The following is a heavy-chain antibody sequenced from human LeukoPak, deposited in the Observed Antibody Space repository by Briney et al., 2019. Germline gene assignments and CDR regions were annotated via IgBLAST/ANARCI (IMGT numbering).Heavy chain of an antibody. CDR2: INAGNGNT. D-gene: IGHD2-8*01. CDR1: GYTFTSYA. V-gene: IGHV1-3*01. CDR3: ARVDVVLMVY. J-gene: IGHJ4*02. Sequence: ASVKVSCKASGYTFTSYAMHWVRQAPGQRLEWMGWINAGNGNTKYSQKFQGRVTMTTDTSTSTAYMELRSLRSDDTAVYYCARVDVVLMVYWGQGTLVTVSS.